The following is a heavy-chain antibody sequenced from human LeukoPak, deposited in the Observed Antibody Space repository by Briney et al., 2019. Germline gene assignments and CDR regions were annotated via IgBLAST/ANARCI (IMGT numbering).Heavy chain of an antibody. V-gene: IGHV3-66*02. CDR3: ARDLAFDT. CDR1: GFTVSSNY. J-gene: IGHJ3*02. Sequence: GGSLRLSCAASGFTVSSNYMSWVRQAPGKGLEWVSVIYSGGSRYYADSVKGRFTISRDNSKNTLYLQMNTLRAEDTAVYYCARDLAFDTWGQGTMVTVSS. CDR2: IYSGGSR.